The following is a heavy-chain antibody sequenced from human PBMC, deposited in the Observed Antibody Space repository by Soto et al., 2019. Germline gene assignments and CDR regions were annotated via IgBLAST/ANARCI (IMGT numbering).Heavy chain of an antibody. CDR2: ISGSGGST. Sequence: EVQLLESGGGLVQPGGSLRLSFAASGFTFSSYAMSWVRQAPGKGLEWVSAISGSGGSTYYADSVKGRFTISRDNSKNTLYLQMNSLRAEDTAVYYCAKDPGGYSYGYGEDYWGQGTLVTVSS. CDR3: AKDPGGYSYGYGEDY. J-gene: IGHJ4*02. CDR1: GFTFSSYA. V-gene: IGHV3-23*01. D-gene: IGHD5-18*01.